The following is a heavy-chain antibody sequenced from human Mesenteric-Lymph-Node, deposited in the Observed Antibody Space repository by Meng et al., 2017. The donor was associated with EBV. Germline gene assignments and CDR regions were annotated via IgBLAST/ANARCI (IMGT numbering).Heavy chain of an antibody. CDR1: VFAFYSYG. D-gene: IGHD4-11*01. V-gene: IGHV3-23*01. CDR3: ANVPYSY. Sequence: VELLEGGGGLLQPGGSPRPSCAASVFAFYSYGMSWARRAPGKGMGCVSGSSGSDGTTYYAGSVKGRFTVSRDNPGNTLSLQMNNLRVEDTAVYYCANVPYSYWGQGTLVTSPQ. J-gene: IGHJ4*02. CDR2: SSGSDGTT.